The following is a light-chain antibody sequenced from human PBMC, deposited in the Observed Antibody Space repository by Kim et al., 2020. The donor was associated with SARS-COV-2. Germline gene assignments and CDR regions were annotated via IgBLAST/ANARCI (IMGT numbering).Light chain of an antibody. CDR1: DLGDKY. CDR2: QDT. Sequence: VSVYPGQTATITCSGNDLGDKYASWYQHKTGQSPVLVIYQDTKRPSVIPERFSGSNSGSTATLTISGTQAIDEADYYCQAWDSSVIFGGGTQLTVL. CDR3: QAWDSSVI. J-gene: IGLJ2*01. V-gene: IGLV3-1*01.